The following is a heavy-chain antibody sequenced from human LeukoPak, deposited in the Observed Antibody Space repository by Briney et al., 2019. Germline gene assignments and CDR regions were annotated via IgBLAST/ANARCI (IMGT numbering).Heavy chain of an antibody. CDR2: IRAYNGNT. Sequence: GASVKVSCKASGYTFSSYYMHWVRQAPGQGLEWMGWIRAYNGNTNYVQKFQGRVTMTTDTSASTAYMELRSLRSDDTAVYYCAKDHQYDFDYWGQGTLVTVSS. CDR1: GYTFSSYY. D-gene: IGHD2-2*01. J-gene: IGHJ4*02. V-gene: IGHV1-18*04. CDR3: AKDHQYDFDY.